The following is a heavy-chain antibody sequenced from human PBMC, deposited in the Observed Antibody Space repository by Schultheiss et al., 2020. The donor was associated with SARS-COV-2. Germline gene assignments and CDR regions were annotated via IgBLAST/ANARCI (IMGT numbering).Heavy chain of an antibody. CDR2: ISYDGSNK. V-gene: IGHV3-30*03. CDR3: ARDHSSGTKRGDDYFDY. Sequence: GGSLRLSCAASGFTFSSYGMHWVRQAPGKGLEWVAVISYDGSNKYYADSVKGRFTISRDNAKNSLYLQMNSLRAEDTAVYYCARDHSSGTKRGDDYFDYWGQGTLVTVSS. CDR1: GFTFSSYG. J-gene: IGHJ4*02. D-gene: IGHD6-19*01.